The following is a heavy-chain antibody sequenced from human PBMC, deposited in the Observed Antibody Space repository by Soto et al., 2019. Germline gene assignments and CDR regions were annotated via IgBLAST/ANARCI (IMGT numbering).Heavy chain of an antibody. D-gene: IGHD2-8*01. Sequence: GGSLRLSCAASGFTFSSYAMSWVRQAPGKGLEWVSAISGSGGSTYYADSVKGRFTISRDNSKNTLYLQMNSLRAEDTAVYYCAVGCTNGVCHSYYYYYMDVWGKGTTVTVSS. V-gene: IGHV3-23*01. CDR1: GFTFSSYA. CDR3: AVGCTNGVCHSYYYYYMDV. J-gene: IGHJ6*03. CDR2: ISGSGGST.